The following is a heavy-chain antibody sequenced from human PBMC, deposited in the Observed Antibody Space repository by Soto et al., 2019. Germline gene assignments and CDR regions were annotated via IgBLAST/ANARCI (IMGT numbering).Heavy chain of an antibody. D-gene: IGHD1-26*01. J-gene: IGHJ4*02. CDR2: IYYSGST. CDR3: ARPSGSYLYYFDY. Sequence: SETLSLTCTVSGGSISSSSYYWGWIRQPPGKGLEWIGSIYYSGSTYYNPSLKSRVTISVDTSKNQFSLKLSSVTAADTAVYYCARPSGSYLYYFDYWGQGTLVTVSS. V-gene: IGHV4-39*01. CDR1: GGSISSSSYY.